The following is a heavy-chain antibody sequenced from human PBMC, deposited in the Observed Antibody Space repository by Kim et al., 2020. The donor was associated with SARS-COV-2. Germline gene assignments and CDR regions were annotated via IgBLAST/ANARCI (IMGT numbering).Heavy chain of an antibody. CDR3: ATGVAVAGRSSDYYYYYGMDV. CDR1: GYTLTELS. Sequence: ASVKVSCKVSGYTLTELSMHWVRQAPGKGLEWMGGFDPEDGETIYAQKFQGRVTMTEDTSTDTAYMELSSLRSEDTAVYYCATGVAVAGRSSDYYYYYGMDVWDQGTTVTVSS. V-gene: IGHV1-24*01. CDR2: FDPEDGET. J-gene: IGHJ6*02. D-gene: IGHD6-19*01.